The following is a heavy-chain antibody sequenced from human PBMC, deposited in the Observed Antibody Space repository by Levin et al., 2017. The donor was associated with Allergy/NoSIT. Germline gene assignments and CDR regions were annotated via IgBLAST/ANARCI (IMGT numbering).Heavy chain of an antibody. J-gene: IGHJ6*03. D-gene: IGHD5-12*01. Sequence: SETLSLTCSVSGDSISRGFYYWSWIRQPAGEGLEWIGRIYVTGSTTYSPSLKSRVTISLDRSKDQVPLKINSVTAADTAVYYCARDLEGCSGYKPYCYMDVWGKGTTVTVSS. CDR1: GDSISRGFYY. V-gene: IGHV4-61*02. CDR3: ARDLEGCSGYKPYCYMDV. CDR2: IYVTGST.